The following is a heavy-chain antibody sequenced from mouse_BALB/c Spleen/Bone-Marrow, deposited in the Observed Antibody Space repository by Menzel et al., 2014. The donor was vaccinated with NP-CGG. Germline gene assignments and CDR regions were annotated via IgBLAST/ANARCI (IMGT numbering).Heavy chain of an antibody. CDR2: ISDGGSYT. J-gene: IGHJ1*01. D-gene: IGHD1-2*01. CDR1: GFTFSDYY. Sequence: EVQVVESGGGLVKPGGSLKLSCAASGFTFSDYYMYWVRQTPEKRQEWVATISDGGSYTYYPDSVKGRFTISRDNAKNNLYLQMSSLKSEDTAMYYCARVVTTATLYWYFDVWGAGTTVTVSS. V-gene: IGHV5-4*02. CDR3: ARVVTTATLYWYFDV.